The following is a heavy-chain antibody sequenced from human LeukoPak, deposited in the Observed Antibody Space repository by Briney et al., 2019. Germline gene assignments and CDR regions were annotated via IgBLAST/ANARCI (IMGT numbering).Heavy chain of an antibody. V-gene: IGHV4-4*07. J-gene: IGHJ4*02. D-gene: IGHD3-10*01. Sequence: PSETLSLTCTVSGDSISSYYWTWIRQPAGKGLEWIGRIYASGTTNYNPSLKSRVTISVDTSKNQFSLKLSSVTAADTAVYYCARSPITMVRGVIPWYFDYWGQGTLVTVSS. CDR1: GDSISSYY. CDR2: IYASGTT. CDR3: ARSPITMVRGVIPWYFDY.